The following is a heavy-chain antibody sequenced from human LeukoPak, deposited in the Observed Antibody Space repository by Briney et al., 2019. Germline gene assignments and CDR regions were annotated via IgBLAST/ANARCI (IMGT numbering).Heavy chain of an antibody. D-gene: IGHD2-2*01. CDR2: IYYSGST. CDR3: ARASHQLLHFDY. V-gene: IGHV4-59*01. CDR1: GVSISSYY. J-gene: IGHJ4*02. Sequence: SETLSLTCTVSGVSISSYYWSWIRQPPGKGLEWIGYIYYSGSTNYNPSLKSRVTISVDTSKNQFSLKLSSVTAADTAVYYCARASHQLLHFDYWGQGTLVTVSS.